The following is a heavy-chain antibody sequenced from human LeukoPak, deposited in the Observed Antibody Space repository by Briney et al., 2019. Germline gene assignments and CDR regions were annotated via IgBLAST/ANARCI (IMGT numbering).Heavy chain of an antibody. CDR2: LPPDELGI. D-gene: IGHD6-6*01. CDR3: VGTIASRGSEY. V-gene: IGHV3-74*01. J-gene: IGHJ4*02. CDR1: GFTFTNYW. Sequence: GGSLRLSCAASGFTFTNYWMHWVRQAPGMGLVWVSRLPPDELGIIYADSVKGRFTVSRDNAKNTVYLQMNNQRVDDTAMYYCVGTIASRGSEYWGQGALVTVSS.